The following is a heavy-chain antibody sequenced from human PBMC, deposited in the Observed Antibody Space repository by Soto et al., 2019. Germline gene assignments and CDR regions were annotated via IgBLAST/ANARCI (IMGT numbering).Heavy chain of an antibody. CDR2: IYHSGSK. Sequence: SETLSLTCAVSGYSISSGYYWGWVRQPPGKGLEWIGSIYHSGSKYYNPSLKSRVTIPVDTSKNRFSLKLSSVTAADTAVYFCVRTFDYYGMDVWGQGTTVTVSS. D-gene: IGHD3-3*02. V-gene: IGHV4-38-2*01. CDR3: VRTFDYYGMDV. CDR1: GYSISSGYY. J-gene: IGHJ6*02.